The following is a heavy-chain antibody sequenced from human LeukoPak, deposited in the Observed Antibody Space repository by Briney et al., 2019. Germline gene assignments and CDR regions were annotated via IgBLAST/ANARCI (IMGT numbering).Heavy chain of an antibody. CDR1: GYTFTGYY. CDR2: LSPNSGDT. J-gene: IGHJ4*02. V-gene: IGHV1-2*02. Sequence: GASVKVSCKASGYTFTGYYMHWVRQAPGQALEWMGWLSPNSGDTKFAQKFQGRVTMTRDTSISTAYMELSRLRSDDTAVYYCARATDISSWYLAYWGQGTLVTVSS. D-gene: IGHD6-13*01. CDR3: ARATDISSWYLAY.